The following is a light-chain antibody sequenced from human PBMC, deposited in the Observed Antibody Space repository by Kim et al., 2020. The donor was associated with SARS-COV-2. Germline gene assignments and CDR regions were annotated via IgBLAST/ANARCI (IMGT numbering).Light chain of an antibody. J-gene: IGKJ1*01. CDR3: QQYNDRPPWT. Sequence: SPGQAATLACRASQSVGIELAWYLHRPGQAPRLLIHGASTRATDIPDRFSGSGSGTEFTLTISSLQSEDFAVYYCQQYNDRPPWTFGPGTKVDIK. CDR1: QSVGIE. V-gene: IGKV3-15*01. CDR2: GAS.